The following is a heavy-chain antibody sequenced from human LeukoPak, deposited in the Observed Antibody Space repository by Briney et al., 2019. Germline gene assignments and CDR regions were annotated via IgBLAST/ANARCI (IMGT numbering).Heavy chain of an antibody. CDR1: GGSISSYY. CDR3: ARGGTSVPAATHGAFDI. D-gene: IGHD2-2*01. Sequence: PSETLSLTCTVSGGSISSYYWSWIRQPAGKGLEWIGRIYTSGSTNYNPSLKSRVTMSVDTSKNQFSLKLSSVTAADTAVYYCARGGTSVPAATHGAFDIWGQGTMVTVSS. CDR2: IYTSGST. J-gene: IGHJ3*02. V-gene: IGHV4-4*07.